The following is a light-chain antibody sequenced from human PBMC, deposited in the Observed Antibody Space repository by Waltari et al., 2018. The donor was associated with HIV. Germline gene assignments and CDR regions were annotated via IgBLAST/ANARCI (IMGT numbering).Light chain of an antibody. Sequence: EIVLTQSPGTLSLSPGERATLSCRASQSVTSNLAWYQQKPGQAPRLLIYVTSRRATGIPDRFSGSGSGTEFTLSIDSLETDDFAVYYCQHFGSPWTFGQGTKVENK. CDR3: QHFGSPWT. V-gene: IGKV3-20*01. J-gene: IGKJ1*01. CDR1: QSVTSN. CDR2: VTS.